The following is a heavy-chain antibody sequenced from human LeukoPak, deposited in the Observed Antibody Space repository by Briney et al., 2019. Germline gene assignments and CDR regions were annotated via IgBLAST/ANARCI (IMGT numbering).Heavy chain of an antibody. V-gene: IGHV3-30*03. D-gene: IGHD3-10*01. CDR1: GFTFSSYG. Sequence: PGGSLRLSCAASGFTFSSYGMHWVRQAPGKGLEWVAVISYDGSNKYYADSVKGRFTISRDNSKNTLYLQMNSLRAEDTAVYYCARIRFGGASDFDYWGQGTLVTVSS. J-gene: IGHJ4*02. CDR2: ISYDGSNK. CDR3: ARIRFGGASDFDY.